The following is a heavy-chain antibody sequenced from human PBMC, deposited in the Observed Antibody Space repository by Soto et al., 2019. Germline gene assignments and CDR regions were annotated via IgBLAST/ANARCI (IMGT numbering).Heavy chain of an antibody. CDR1: GFNFSTYW. V-gene: IGHV3-7*01. CDR3: ARDVVAATSYDFWSGYYKTDY. Sequence: EVQLVDSGGGLVQPGGSLRLSCAASGFNFSTYWMSWVRQAPGKGLEWVANIKEDGSERYYVGSVKGRFTISRDNVKSSLYLQMNSLRAEDTAVYYCARDVVAATSYDFWSGYYKTDYWVLGTLVTVAS. J-gene: IGHJ4*02. D-gene: IGHD3-3*01. CDR2: IKEDGSER.